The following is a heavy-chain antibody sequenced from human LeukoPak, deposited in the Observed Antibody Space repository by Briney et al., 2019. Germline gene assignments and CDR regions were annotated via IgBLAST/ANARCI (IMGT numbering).Heavy chain of an antibody. V-gene: IGHV4-4*07. CDR2: IYSSGYT. Sequence: SETLSLTCTVSGGSISGYYWSWIRQPAEKGLEWIGRIYSSGYTNYNPSLKSRVTMSVDTSKNQFSLKLSSVTAADTAVYYCARGEHDFDSWGQGTLVTASS. J-gene: IGHJ4*02. CDR1: GGSISGYY. D-gene: IGHD1/OR15-1a*01. CDR3: ARGEHDFDS.